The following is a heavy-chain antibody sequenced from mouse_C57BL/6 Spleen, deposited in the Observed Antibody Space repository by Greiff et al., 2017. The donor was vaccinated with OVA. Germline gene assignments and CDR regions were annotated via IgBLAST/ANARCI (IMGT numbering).Heavy chain of an antibody. CDR1: GYTFTSYW. D-gene: IGHD1-1*01. V-gene: IGHV1-52*01. CDR3: ARERHYYGSSPLLD. Sequence: QVQLQQPGAELVRPGSSVKLSCKASGYTFTSYWMHWVKQRPIQGLEWIGNIDPSDSETHYNQKFKDKATLTVDKSSSTAYMQLSSLTSEDSAVYYCARERHYYGSSPLLDWGQGTLVTVSA. CDR2: IDPSDSET. J-gene: IGHJ3*01.